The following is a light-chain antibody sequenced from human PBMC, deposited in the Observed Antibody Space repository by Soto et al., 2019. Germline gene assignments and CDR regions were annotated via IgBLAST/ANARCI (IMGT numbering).Light chain of an antibody. Sequence: IQVTQSPSSLSAPVGDRVTLTCRASQGISSYLAWYQQKPGKAPKLLISKASNLENGVPSRFSGSGSGTEFTLTISSLQPDDFATYYCQQYNSYRAFGQGTKVDI. V-gene: IGKV1-5*03. CDR3: QQYNSYRA. CDR1: QGISSY. J-gene: IGKJ1*01. CDR2: KAS.